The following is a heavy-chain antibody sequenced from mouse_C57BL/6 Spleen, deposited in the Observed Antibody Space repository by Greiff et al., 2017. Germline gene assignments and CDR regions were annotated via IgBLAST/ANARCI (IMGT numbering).Heavy chain of an antibody. CDR1: GFNIKDDY. CDR2: IDPENGDT. Sequence: EVQLQESGAELVRPGASVKLSCTASGFNIKDDYMHWVKQRPEQGLEWIGWIDPENGDTAYASKFQGKATITADTSSNTAYLQLSSLTSEDTAVYYCTQTAQGSWFAYWGQGTLVTVSA. D-gene: IGHD3-2*02. CDR3: TQTAQGSWFAY. V-gene: IGHV14-4*01. J-gene: IGHJ3*01.